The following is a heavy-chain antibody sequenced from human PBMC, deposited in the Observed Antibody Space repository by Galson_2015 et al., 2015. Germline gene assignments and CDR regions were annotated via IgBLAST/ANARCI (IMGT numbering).Heavy chain of an antibody. CDR1: GFTFSSYA. V-gene: IGHV3-23*01. CDR3: AKGEYPRWTQGYFDY. CDR2: ISGSGGST. J-gene: IGHJ4*02. Sequence: SLRLSCAASGFTFSSYAMSWVRQAPGKGLEWVSAISGSGGSTYYADSVKGRFTISRDNSKNTLYLQMNSLRAEDTAVYYCAKGEYPRWTQGYFDYWGQGTLVTVSS. D-gene: IGHD2-2*02.